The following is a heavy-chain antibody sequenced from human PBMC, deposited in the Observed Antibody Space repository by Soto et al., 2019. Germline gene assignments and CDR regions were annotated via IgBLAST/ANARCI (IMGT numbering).Heavy chain of an antibody. D-gene: IGHD3-22*01. CDR3: AREDYYDSSD. V-gene: IGHV4-4*02. CDR1: SGSIDNVYW. J-gene: IGHJ1*01. Sequence: SETLSLTCAVSSGSIDNVYWWSWVRQSPGKGLEWIGETSHDGVTNYNPSLEGRVTISVDTSKNQFSLKLSSVTAADTAVYYCAREDYYDSSDWGQGTLVTVSS. CDR2: TSHDGVT.